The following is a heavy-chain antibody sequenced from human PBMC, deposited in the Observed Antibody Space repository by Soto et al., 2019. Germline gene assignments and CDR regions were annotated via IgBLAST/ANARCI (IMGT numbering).Heavy chain of an antibody. CDR1: GYTFTSYA. Sequence: QVQLVQSGAEVKKPGASVKVSCKASGYTFTSYAMHWVRQAPGQRLEWMGWINAGNGNTKYSQKFQGRVTITRDTSASTAYMELSSLISEDTAVYYCARVGQSYYYYGMDVWGQGTTVTVSS. V-gene: IGHV1-3*01. CDR2: INAGNGNT. J-gene: IGHJ6*02. CDR3: ARVGQSYYYYGMDV.